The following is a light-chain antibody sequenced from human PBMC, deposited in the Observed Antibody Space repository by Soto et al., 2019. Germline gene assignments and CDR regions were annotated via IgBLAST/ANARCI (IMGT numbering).Light chain of an antibody. CDR1: QSISTY. CDR2: AAS. J-gene: IGKJ2*01. Sequence: DIQMTQSPSSLSASVGDRVTITCRASQSISTYLIWYQQKPGKAPKRLIYAASSLQSGVPSRFSGSGSGTDFTLTISSLQPEDFATYYCQQSYSIPRTFGKGTKLEIK. V-gene: IGKV1-39*01. CDR3: QQSYSIPRT.